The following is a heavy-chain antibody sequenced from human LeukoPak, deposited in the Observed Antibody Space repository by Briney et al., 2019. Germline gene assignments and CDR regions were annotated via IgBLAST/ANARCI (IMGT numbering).Heavy chain of an antibody. Sequence: GESLKISCKGSGYSFTSYWIGWVRQMPGKGLEWMGIIYPGDSDTRYSPSFQGQVTISADKSISTAYLQWSSLKASDTAMYYCARSSFPTEFVYYDISMDVWGQGTTVTVSS. V-gene: IGHV5-51*01. J-gene: IGHJ6*02. CDR3: ARSSFPTEFVYYDISMDV. CDR1: GYSFTSYW. CDR2: IYPGDSDT. D-gene: IGHD3-9*01.